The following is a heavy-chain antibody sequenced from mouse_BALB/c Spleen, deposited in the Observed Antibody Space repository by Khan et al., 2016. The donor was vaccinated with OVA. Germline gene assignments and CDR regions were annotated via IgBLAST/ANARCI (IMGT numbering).Heavy chain of an antibody. V-gene: IGHV5-6-5*01. CDR2: ISSGGST. CDR1: GFTFSTYA. J-gene: IGHJ2*01. Sequence: EVELVESGGDSVKPGGSLKLSCAVSGFTFSTYAMSWVRQTPEKRLEWVASISSGGSTYYPDSVKGRFTTSRDNARNIVYLQMTSLRSEDMAMYYCAREAYRYDEYYFDYWGQGTTLTVSS. D-gene: IGHD2-14*01. CDR3: AREAYRYDEYYFDY.